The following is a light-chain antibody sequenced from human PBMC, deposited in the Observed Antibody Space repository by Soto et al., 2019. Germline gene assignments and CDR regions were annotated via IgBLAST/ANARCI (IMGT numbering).Light chain of an antibody. Sequence: QSALTQPASVAGSPGQSVTISCTGTSSDLGGYNYVSWYQQHPGKAPKLMIYEVTHRPSGVSDRFSGSKSGNTASLTISGLQPEDEADYYCTSYTSSSLGVFGGGTQLTVL. V-gene: IGLV2-14*01. J-gene: IGLJ7*01. CDR3: TSYTSSSLGV. CDR1: SSDLGGYNY. CDR2: EVT.